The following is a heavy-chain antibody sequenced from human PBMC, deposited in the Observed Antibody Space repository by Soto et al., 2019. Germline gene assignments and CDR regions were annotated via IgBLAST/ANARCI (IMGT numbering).Heavy chain of an antibody. D-gene: IGHD1-1*01. V-gene: IGHV1-69*13. CDR2: IIPIFGTT. CDR1: GCTFSSYA. Sequence: SVKVSCKASGCTFSSYAISWVRQAPGQGLEWMGGIIPIFGTTNYAQKFQGRVTIIADESTSTAYMELSSLRSEDTAVDYCARGLRNRQTVDYWGQGTLVTVSS. CDR3: ARGLRNRQTVDY. J-gene: IGHJ4*02.